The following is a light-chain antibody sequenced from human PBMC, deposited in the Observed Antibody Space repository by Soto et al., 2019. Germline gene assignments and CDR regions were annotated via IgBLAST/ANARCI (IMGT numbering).Light chain of an antibody. CDR1: QSVSSSY. CDR2: GAS. J-gene: IGKJ1*01. CDR3: QQYVTSSPRT. Sequence: EIVLTQSPGTLSLSPGERATLSCRASQSVSSSYLAWYQQKPGQAPRLLIYGASSRATGIPDRFSGSGSGTDFTLTISSLEPEDFAVYYCQQYVTSSPRTFGQGTKVDIK. V-gene: IGKV3-20*01.